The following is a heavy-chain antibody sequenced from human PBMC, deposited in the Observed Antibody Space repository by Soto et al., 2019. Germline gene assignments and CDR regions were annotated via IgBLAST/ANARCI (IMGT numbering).Heavy chain of an antibody. CDR1: GFTFSSYS. D-gene: IGHD5-18*01. CDR2: ISSSSSYI. J-gene: IGHJ4*02. Sequence: EVQLVESGGGLVKPGGSLRLSCAASGFTFSSYSMNWVRQAPGKGLEWVSSISSSSSYIYYADSVKGRFTISRDNAKNSLYLQMNSLRAEDTAVYYCARDSADTAMVSYFDYWGQGTLVTVSS. V-gene: IGHV3-21*01. CDR3: ARDSADTAMVSYFDY.